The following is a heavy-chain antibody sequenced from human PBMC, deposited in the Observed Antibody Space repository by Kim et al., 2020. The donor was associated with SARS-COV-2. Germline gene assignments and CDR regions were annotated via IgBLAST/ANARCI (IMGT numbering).Heavy chain of an antibody. CDR1: GFTFSSYA. J-gene: IGHJ4*02. V-gene: IGHV3-23*01. Sequence: GGSLRLSCAASGFTFSSYAMSWVRQAPGKGLEWVSAISGSGGSTYNADSVKGRFTISRDNSKNTLYLQMNSLRVEDTAVYYCASLAEYYYGSGSADHWGQGTLVTVSS. CDR3: ASLAEYYYGSGSADH. D-gene: IGHD3-10*01. CDR2: ISGSGGST.